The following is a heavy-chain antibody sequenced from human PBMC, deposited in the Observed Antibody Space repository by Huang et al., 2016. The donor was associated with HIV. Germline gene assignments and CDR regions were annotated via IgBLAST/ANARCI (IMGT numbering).Heavy chain of an antibody. V-gene: IGHV1-8*01. CDR2: KNTKRGDT. J-gene: IGHJ5*02. CDR3: ARGGLLWFGELST. D-gene: IGHD3-10*01. CDR1: GYTFTNYD. Sequence: QVQLVQSGAEVKKPGASVKVSCKASGYTFTNYDINWVRQATGQGLEWMGWKNTKRGDTGFAQNFQGRVTRTRNTSISTAYMELSSLRSEDTAVYYCARGGLLWFGELSTWGQGTLVTVSS.